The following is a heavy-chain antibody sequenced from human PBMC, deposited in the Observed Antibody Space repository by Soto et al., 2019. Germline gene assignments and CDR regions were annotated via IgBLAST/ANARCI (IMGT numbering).Heavy chain of an antibody. CDR1: GYSVTSSDYY. J-gene: IGHJ6*02. V-gene: IGHV4-39*01. Sequence: SETLSLTCSVSGYSVTSSDYYWAWIRQPPGKGLEWIGSMFYSGLTYYNPPLKSRVTLSVDTSKNQFSVRLNSVTAADTAVYYCAPLSVSLSGPYGIHVWGQGTTVTVSS. CDR2: MFYSGLT. CDR3: APLSVSLSGPYGIHV. D-gene: IGHD2-15*01.